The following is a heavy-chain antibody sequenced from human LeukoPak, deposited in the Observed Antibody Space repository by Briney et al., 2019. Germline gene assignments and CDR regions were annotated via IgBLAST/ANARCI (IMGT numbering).Heavy chain of an antibody. Sequence: GESLQISCKASGYTFTNYWIGWVRHMPGKGLEWMGIIYPGDSDTRYSPSFRGQVIISADKSIRTAYLQWTSLKASDTAMYYCARHTGEGSHFQHWGQGSLVTVSS. CDR3: ARHTGEGSHFQH. CDR1: GYTFTNYW. CDR2: IYPGDSDT. J-gene: IGHJ1*01. V-gene: IGHV5-51*01. D-gene: IGHD3-16*01.